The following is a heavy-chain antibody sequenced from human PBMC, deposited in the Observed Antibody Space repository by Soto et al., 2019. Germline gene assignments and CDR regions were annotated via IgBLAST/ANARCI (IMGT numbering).Heavy chain of an antibody. CDR2: INHSGST. J-gene: IGHJ6*02. D-gene: IGHD3-9*01. CDR1: GGSFSGYY. CDR3: ARGTRYFDWLPGRAYGMEV. Sequence: SETLSLTCAVYGGSFSGYYWSWIRQPPGKGLEWIGEINHSGSTNYNPSLKSRVTISVDTSKNQFSLKLSSVTAADTAVYYCARGTRYFDWLPGRAYGMEVWGQGTTVTVS. V-gene: IGHV4-34*01.